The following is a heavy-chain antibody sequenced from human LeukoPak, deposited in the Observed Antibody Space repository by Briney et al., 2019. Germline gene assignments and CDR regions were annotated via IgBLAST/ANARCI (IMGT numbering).Heavy chain of an antibody. J-gene: IGHJ4*02. CDR1: GFTFSRHG. CDR3: AKVYSSGWYNY. V-gene: IGHV3-30*18. CDR2: ISNDGSRK. Sequence: GGSLRLSCAPSGFTFSRHGMHWVRQAPGKGLEWVAIISNDGSRKYYAHSVEGRFTISRDNSKNTLYLQMNSLRAEDTAVYYCAKVYSSGWYNYWGQGALVTVSS. D-gene: IGHD6-19*01.